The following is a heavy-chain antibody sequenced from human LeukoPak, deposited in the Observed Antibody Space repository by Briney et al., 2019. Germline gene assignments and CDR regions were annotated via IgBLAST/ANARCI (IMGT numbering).Heavy chain of an antibody. CDR2: INPNSGGT. CDR3: AREWELLYSFDY. V-gene: IGHV1-2*02. CDR1: GYTFTGYY. J-gene: IGHJ4*02. D-gene: IGHD1-26*01. Sequence: ASVKVSCKASGYTFTGYYMHWVRQAPGQGLEWMGWINPNSGGTNYAQKFQGRVTMTRDTSISTAYMELSRLRSDDTVVYYCAREWELLYSFDYWGQGTLVTVSS.